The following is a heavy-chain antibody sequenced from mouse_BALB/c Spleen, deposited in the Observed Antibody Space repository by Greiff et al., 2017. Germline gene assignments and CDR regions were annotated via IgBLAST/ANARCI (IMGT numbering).Heavy chain of an antibody. CDR1: GFTFSSYA. CDR3: ARRALYYGYDGGNFDY. J-gene: IGHJ2*01. D-gene: IGHD2-2*01. V-gene: IGHV5-9-3*01. CDR2: ISSGGSYT. Sequence: EVQRVESGGGLVKPGGSLKLSCAASGFTFSSYAMSWVRQTPEKRLEWVATISSGGSYTYYPDSVKGRFTISRDNAKNTLYLQMSSLRSEDTAMYYCARRALYYGYDGGNFDYWGQGTTLTVSS.